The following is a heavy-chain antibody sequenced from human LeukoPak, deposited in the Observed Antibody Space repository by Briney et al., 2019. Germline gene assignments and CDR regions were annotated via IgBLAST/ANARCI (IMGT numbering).Heavy chain of an antibody. J-gene: IGHJ4*02. CDR2: ISSSSSYI. Sequence: GGSLRLSCAAPGFTFSSYSMNWVRQAPGKGLEWVSSISSSSSYIYHADSVKGRFTISRDNAKNSLYLQMNSLRAEDTAVYYCARAGGYSSSWSDYWGQGTLVTVSS. D-gene: IGHD6-13*01. CDR1: GFTFSSYS. V-gene: IGHV3-21*01. CDR3: ARAGGYSSSWSDY.